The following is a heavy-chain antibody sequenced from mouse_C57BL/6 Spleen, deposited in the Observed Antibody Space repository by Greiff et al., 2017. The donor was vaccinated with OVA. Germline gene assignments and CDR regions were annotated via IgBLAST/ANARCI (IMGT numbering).Heavy chain of an antibody. CDR3: ARSFDGYYIFDY. J-gene: IGHJ2*01. CDR1: GFSLSTSGMG. D-gene: IGHD2-3*01. CDR2: IYWDDDK. V-gene: IGHV8-12*01. Sequence: QVQLKESGPGILQSSQTLSLTCSFSGFSLSTSGMGVSWIRQPSGKGLEWLAYIYWDDDKRYNPSLKSRLTISKDTSRNPVFLKITSVNTADTATYYCARSFDGYYIFDYWGQGTTLTVSS.